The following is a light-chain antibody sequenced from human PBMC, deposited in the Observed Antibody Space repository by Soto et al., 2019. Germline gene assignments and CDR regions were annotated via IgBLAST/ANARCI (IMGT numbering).Light chain of an antibody. CDR3: QQRDNWPPT. CDR2: RAS. Sequence: EILLTQSPGTLALSPGERATLSCRASQSVSSSYLAWYQQKPGQAPRLLIYRASTRVTGIPARFSGSGSGTDFTLTISSLEPEDFAVYFCQQRDNWPPTFGGGTKVDIK. V-gene: IGKV3D-20*02. J-gene: IGKJ4*01. CDR1: QSVSSSY.